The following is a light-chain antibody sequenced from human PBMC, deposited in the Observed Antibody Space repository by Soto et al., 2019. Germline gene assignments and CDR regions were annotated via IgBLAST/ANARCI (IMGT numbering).Light chain of an antibody. CDR1: QSVSSY. Sequence: VLTQSPATLSLSPGDSATLSCRASQSVSSYLAWYQQKPGQAPRLLIYDASNRATGIPARFSGSGSGTEFTLTIRSLEPEDFAVYYCQQRSNWPTFGQGTKVDIK. CDR2: DAS. J-gene: IGKJ1*01. CDR3: QQRSNWPT. V-gene: IGKV3-11*01.